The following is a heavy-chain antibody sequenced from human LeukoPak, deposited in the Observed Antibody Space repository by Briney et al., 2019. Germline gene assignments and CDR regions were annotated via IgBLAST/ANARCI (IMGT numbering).Heavy chain of an antibody. Sequence: GGSLRLSCAASGFTFSSYAMSRVRQAPEKGLEWVSVISGSGGSTYYADSVKGRFTISRDNSKNTLYLQMNSLRAEDTAVYYCAKGQVAGPTNNRFDYWGQGTLVTVSS. V-gene: IGHV3-23*01. CDR3: AKGQVAGPTNNRFDY. CDR2: ISGSGGST. D-gene: IGHD6-19*01. J-gene: IGHJ4*02. CDR1: GFTFSSYA.